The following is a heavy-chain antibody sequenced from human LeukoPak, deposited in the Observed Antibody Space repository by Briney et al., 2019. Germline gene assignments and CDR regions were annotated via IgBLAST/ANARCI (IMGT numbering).Heavy chain of an antibody. D-gene: IGHD3-10*01. J-gene: IGHJ4*02. Sequence: ASVKVSCKASGGTFSSYAISWVRQAPGQGLEWMGGTIPIFGTANYAQKFQGRVTITADESTSTAYMELSSLRSEDTAVYYCATFLGWFGEPRHYFDYWGQGTLVTVSS. V-gene: IGHV1-69*13. CDR2: TIPIFGTA. CDR1: GGTFSSYA. CDR3: ATFLGWFGEPRHYFDY.